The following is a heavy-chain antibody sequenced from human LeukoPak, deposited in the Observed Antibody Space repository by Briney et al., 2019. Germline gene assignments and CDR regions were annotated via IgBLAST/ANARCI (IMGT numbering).Heavy chain of an antibody. CDR3: ARGRVVVPAATTVYYYMDV. D-gene: IGHD2-2*01. J-gene: IGHJ6*03. CDR1: GGTFSSYA. V-gene: IGHV1-69*06. CDR2: IIPIFGTA. Sequence: ASVKVSCKASGGTFSSYAISWVRQAPGQGLEWMGGIIPIFGTANYAQKFQGRVTITADKSTSTAYMELSSLRSEDTAVYYCARGRVVVPAATTVYYYMDVWGKGTTVTVSS.